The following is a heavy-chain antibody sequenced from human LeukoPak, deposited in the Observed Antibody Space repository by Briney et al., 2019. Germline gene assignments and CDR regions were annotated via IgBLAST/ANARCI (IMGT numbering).Heavy chain of an antibody. CDR2: IYPGDSDT. CDR1: GYSFTSYW. CDR3: ARSYCSGGSCYSPTYYYFDY. D-gene: IGHD2-15*01. J-gene: IGHJ4*02. Sequence: GESLNISCKGSGYSFTSYWIGWVRQMPGKGLEWMGIIYPGDSDTRYSPSFQGQVTISADKSISTAYLQWSSLKASDTAMYYCARSYCSGGSCYSPTYYYFDYWGQGTLVTVSS. V-gene: IGHV5-51*01.